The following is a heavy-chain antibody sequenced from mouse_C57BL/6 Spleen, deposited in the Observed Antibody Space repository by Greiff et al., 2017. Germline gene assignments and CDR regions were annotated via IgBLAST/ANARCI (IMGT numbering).Heavy chain of an antibody. Sequence: EVQLQQSGAELVKPGASVKLSCTASGFNIKDYYMHWVKQRTEQGLEWIGRIDPEDGETKYAPKFQGKATLTADTSSNTAYLQRSSLTSEDTAVYYCARDGYYRRAWFADWGQGTLVTVSA. CDR1: GFNIKDYY. J-gene: IGHJ3*01. D-gene: IGHD2-3*01. CDR2: IDPEDGET. CDR3: ARDGYYRRAWFAD. V-gene: IGHV14-2*01.